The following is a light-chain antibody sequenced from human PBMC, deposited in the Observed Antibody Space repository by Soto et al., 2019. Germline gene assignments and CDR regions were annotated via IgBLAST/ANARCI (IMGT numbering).Light chain of an antibody. J-gene: IGKJ5*01. CDR1: QSVSSA. CDR3: QQYNNWTPIT. Sequence: EIVMTQSPATLSVSPGESATLSCRASQSVSSALARYQQKPGQAPRVLMYDAPTRATGISARFSGSGSGTEFTLTISSLQSEDFAVYYCQQYNNWTPITFGQGTRLEIK. CDR2: DAP. V-gene: IGKV3-15*01.